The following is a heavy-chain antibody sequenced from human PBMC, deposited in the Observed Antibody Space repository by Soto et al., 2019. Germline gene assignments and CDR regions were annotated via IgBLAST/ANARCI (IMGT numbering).Heavy chain of an antibody. CDR2: IYYAGTT. Sequence: SETLSLTCTVSGGSISSSSYYWSWIRQPPGKGLEWIGYIYYAGTTTYNPSLRSRVSISVDTSKNEVSLKLTSVTAADTAVYYCARLGGYFQALDSGGQGTLVTVSS. J-gene: IGHJ1*01. D-gene: IGHD3-22*01. CDR1: GGSISSSSYY. CDR3: ARLGGYFQALDS. V-gene: IGHV4-61*05.